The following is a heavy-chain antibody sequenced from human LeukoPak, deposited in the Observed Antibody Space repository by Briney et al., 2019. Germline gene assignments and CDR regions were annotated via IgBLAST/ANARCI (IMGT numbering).Heavy chain of an antibody. D-gene: IGHD5-12*01. Sequence: SETLSLTCTVSGGSISSGSYYWSWIRQPAGTGLEWIGRIYTSGSTNYNPSLKSRVTISVDTSKNQFSLKLSSVTAADTAVYYCARVVGGYSGYDFDYYYYMDVWGKGTTVTISS. CDR3: ARVVGGYSGYDFDYYYYMDV. CDR1: GGSISSGSYY. V-gene: IGHV4-61*02. J-gene: IGHJ6*03. CDR2: IYTSGST.